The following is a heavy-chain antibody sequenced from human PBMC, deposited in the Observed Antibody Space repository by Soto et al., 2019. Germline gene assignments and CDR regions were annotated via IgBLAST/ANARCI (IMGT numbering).Heavy chain of an antibody. V-gene: IGHV4-61*08. CDR3: AKERWPKIA. D-gene: IGHD2-15*01. CDR2: IYYSGST. Sequence: QVLLQGSGPGLVKPSETLSLTCTVSGDSVSSGGSYWSWIRQPPGKGLEWIGYIYYSGSTNYNPSLKSRVTISIDTSKNQFSLRLSSVTTADTAVYYCAKERWPKIAWGHGTLVSVSS. CDR1: GDSVSSGGSY. J-gene: IGHJ4*01.